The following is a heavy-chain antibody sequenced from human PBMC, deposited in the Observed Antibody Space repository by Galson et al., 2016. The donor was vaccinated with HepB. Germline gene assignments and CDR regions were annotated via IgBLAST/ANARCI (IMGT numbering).Heavy chain of an antibody. CDR2: IIPMLRTP. D-gene: IGHD5-18*01. J-gene: IGHJ4*02. CDR3: ARGDRFTYGWGGIY. CDR1: GGSFSTYA. V-gene: IGHV1-69*13. Sequence: SVKVSCKAPGGSFSTYAISWVRQAPGQGLEWMGGIIPMLRTPNYAQKFQGRLTITADESTSTVYMDLNSLRSEDTAVDYCARGDRFTYGWGGIYWGQGTLVTVS.